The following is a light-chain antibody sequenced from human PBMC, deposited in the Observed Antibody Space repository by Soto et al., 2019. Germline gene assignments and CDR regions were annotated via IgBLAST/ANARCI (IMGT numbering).Light chain of an antibody. CDR2: EVT. CDR1: RTAVGSYDL. V-gene: IGLV2-23*02. Sequence: QSALTQPASVSGSPGQSITISCTGTRTAVGSYDLVSWYQQLPGKVPTLVIYEVTKRPSGVSNRFSGSKSGNTASLTISGLQAEDEADYYCCSYAGTSSFVLFGGGTQLTVL. J-gene: IGLJ2*01. CDR3: CSYAGTSSFVL.